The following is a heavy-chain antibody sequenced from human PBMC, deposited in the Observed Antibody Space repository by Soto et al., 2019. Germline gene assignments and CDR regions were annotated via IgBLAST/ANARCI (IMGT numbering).Heavy chain of an antibody. V-gene: IGHV4-30-4*02. CDR2: ISHSGNT. Sequence: SETLSLTCTVSGGSISSGGYYWTWIRQPPGKGLEWIGYISHSGNTYYNSSLKSRITISDDTAMYFCARGGYYDSSGSRNYYYYGMNVWGQGTTVTVSS. CDR1: GGSISSGGYY. CDR3: GMNV. D-gene: IGHD3-22*01. J-gene: IGHJ6*02.